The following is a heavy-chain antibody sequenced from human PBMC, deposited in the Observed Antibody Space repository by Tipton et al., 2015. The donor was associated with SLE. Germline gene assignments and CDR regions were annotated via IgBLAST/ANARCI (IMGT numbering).Heavy chain of an antibody. V-gene: IGHV4-39*07. J-gene: IGHJ5*02. Sequence: TLSLTCSASGGSISNTNYYWGWIRQPPGKGLEWIATISYSGSAYYNPSLEGRVTISVDSSKNQFSLRLTSVSAADTAVYYCARDPSGYYSTSPYLWGQGTLVTVSS. CDR2: ISYSGSA. CDR1: GGSISNTNYY. D-gene: IGHD2-8*01. CDR3: ARDPSGYYSTSPYL.